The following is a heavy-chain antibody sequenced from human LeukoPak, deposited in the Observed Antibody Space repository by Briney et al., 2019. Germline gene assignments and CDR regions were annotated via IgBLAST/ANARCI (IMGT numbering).Heavy chain of an antibody. CDR1: GFTFSSYW. V-gene: IGHV3-74*01. CDR3: AKAVGLDYAFDY. J-gene: IGHJ4*02. CDR2: INSDGSST. Sequence: EGSLRLSCAASGFTFSSYWMHWVRQAPGKGLVWVSRINSDGSSTNYADSVKGRFTVSRDNAKNTLYLQMNSLRAEDTAVYYCAKAVGLDYAFDYWGQGTLVTVSS. D-gene: IGHD3/OR15-3a*01.